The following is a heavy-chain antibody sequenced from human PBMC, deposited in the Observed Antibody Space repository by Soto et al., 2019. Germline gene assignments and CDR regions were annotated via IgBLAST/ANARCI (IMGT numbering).Heavy chain of an antibody. Sequence: QVQLVQSGAEVKKPGASVKVSCKASGYAFTSYDINWVRQATGQGLEWMGWMNPNSGNTGYAQKFQGRVTMTRNTSISTAYMELSSLRSEDTAVYYCARGSGPKAARRGGMDVWGQGTTVTVSS. CDR3: ARGSGPKAARRGGMDV. CDR1: GYAFTSYD. J-gene: IGHJ6*02. V-gene: IGHV1-8*01. CDR2: MNPNSGNT. D-gene: IGHD6-6*01.